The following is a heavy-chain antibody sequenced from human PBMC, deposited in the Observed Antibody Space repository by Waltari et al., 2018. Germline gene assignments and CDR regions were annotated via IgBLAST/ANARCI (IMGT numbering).Heavy chain of an antibody. Sequence: EVQLVESGGGLIQPGGSLRLSCAASGFTVSSNYMSWVRQAPGKGLEWVSVIYSGGSTYDADPVKGLFTISRNNSKNTLYLQMNSLRAEDTAVYYCARPQLGSSSWYLPDTWGQGTLVTVSS. CDR3: ARPQLGSSSWYLPDT. J-gene: IGHJ5*02. D-gene: IGHD6-13*01. CDR1: GFTVSSNY. CDR2: IYSGGST. V-gene: IGHV3-53*01.